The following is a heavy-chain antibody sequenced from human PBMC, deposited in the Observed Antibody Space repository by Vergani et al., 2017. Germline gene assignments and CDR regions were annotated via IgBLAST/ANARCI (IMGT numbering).Heavy chain of an antibody. V-gene: IGHV3-21*01. J-gene: IGHJ2*01. CDR2: ISSSSSYI. Sequence: EVQLLESGGGLVKPGGSLRLSCAASGFTFSSYSMNWVRQAPGKGLEWVSSISSSSSYIYYADSVKGRFTISRDNAKNSLYLQMNSLRAEDTAVYYCARTLLSSIAATRYFDLWGRGTLVTVSS. CDR1: GFTFSSYS. CDR3: ARTLLSSIAATRYFDL. D-gene: IGHD6-6*01.